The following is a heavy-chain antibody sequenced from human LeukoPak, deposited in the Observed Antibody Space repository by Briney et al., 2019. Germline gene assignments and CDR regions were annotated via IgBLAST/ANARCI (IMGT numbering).Heavy chain of an antibody. CDR1: GFTFSSYG. J-gene: IGHJ6*02. CDR2: ISYDGSNK. Sequence: GGSLRLSCAASGFTFSSYGMHWVRQAPGKGLEWVAVISYDGSNKYYADSVKGRFTISRDNSKNTLYLQMSSLRTEDTAVFYCAKGGTGKYYYYAMDVWGQGTTVTVSS. D-gene: IGHD2-8*02. CDR3: AKGGTGKYYYYAMDV. V-gene: IGHV3-30*18.